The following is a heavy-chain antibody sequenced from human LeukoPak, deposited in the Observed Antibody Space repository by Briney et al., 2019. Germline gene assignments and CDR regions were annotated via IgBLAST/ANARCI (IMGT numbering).Heavy chain of an antibody. CDR2: IYYSGSA. V-gene: IGHV4-59*01. CDR3: AREPGLRSSPDY. Sequence: SETLSLTCTVSGASISTYYWSWIRQPPGKGLEWIGYIYYSGSANYNPSLKSRVTISVDTSKNQFSLKLSSVTAADTAVYYCAREPGLRSSPDYWGQGTLVTVSS. J-gene: IGHJ4*02. D-gene: IGHD2-2*01. CDR1: GASISTYY.